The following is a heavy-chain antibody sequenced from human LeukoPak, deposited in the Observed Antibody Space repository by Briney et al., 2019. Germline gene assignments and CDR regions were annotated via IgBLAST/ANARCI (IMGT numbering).Heavy chain of an antibody. Sequence: ASVKVSCKASGGTFSSYAISWVRRAPGQGLEWMGRIIPILGIANYAQKFQGRVTITADKSTSTAYMELSSLRSEDTAVYYCARDKGNGDYVITYWGQGTLVTVSS. CDR3: ARDKGNGDYVITY. J-gene: IGHJ4*02. D-gene: IGHD4-17*01. CDR1: GGTFSSYA. V-gene: IGHV1-69*04. CDR2: IIPILGIA.